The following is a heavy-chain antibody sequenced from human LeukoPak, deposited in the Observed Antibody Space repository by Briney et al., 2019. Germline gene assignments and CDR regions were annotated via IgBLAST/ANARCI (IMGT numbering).Heavy chain of an antibody. V-gene: IGHV1-18*01. CDR1: GYTFTSYG. CDR3: ARARRKLELRKGAFDI. J-gene: IGHJ3*02. CDR2: ISAYNGNT. D-gene: IGHD1-7*01. Sequence: ASVKVSCKASGYTFTSYGISWVRQAPGQGLERMGWISAYNGNTNYAQKLQGRVTMTTDTSTSTAYMELRSLRSDDTAVYYCARARRKLELRKGAFDIWGQGTMVTVSS.